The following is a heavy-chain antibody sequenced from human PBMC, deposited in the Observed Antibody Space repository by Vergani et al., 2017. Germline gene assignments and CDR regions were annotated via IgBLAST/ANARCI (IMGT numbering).Heavy chain of an antibody. D-gene: IGHD3-22*01. CDR1: GFTFSSYS. CDR3: ASRRYYYDSSGYYPDAFDI. CDR2: ISSSGSTI. Sequence: EVQLVESGGGLVQPGGSLRLSCAASGFTFSSYSMNWVRQAPGKGLEWVSYISSSGSTIYYADSVKGRFTISRDNAKNSLYLQMNSLRAEDTAVYYCASRRYYYDSSGYYPDAFDIWGQGTMVTVSS. V-gene: IGHV3-48*04. J-gene: IGHJ3*02.